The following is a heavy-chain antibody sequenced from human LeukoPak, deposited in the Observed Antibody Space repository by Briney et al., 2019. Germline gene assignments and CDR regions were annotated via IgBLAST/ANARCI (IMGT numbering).Heavy chain of an antibody. J-gene: IGHJ4*02. CDR1: GGSISSSSYY. D-gene: IGHD1-26*01. V-gene: IGHV4-39*07. CDR3: ARDGHIVGATNIDY. Sequence: PSETLSLTCTVSGGSISSSSYYWGWIRQPPGKGLEWIGSIYYSGSTYYNPSLKSRVTISVDTSKNQFSLKLSSVTAADTAVYYCARDGHIVGATNIDYWGQGTLVTVSS. CDR2: IYYSGST.